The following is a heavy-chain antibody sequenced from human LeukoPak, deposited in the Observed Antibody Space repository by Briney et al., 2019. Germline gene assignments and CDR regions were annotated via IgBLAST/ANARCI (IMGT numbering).Heavy chain of an antibody. CDR3: ASNPSLFIAAAGEVDY. CDR2: IYHSGST. J-gene: IGHJ4*02. CDR1: GYSISSGYY. D-gene: IGHD6-13*01. V-gene: IGHV4-38-2*01. Sequence: PSETLSRTCAVSGYSISSGYYWGWIRQPPGKGLEWIGSIYHSGSTYYNPSLKSRVTISVDTAKNQFYLKLSSVPAADTAVYYCASNPSLFIAAAGEVDYWGQGTLVTVSS.